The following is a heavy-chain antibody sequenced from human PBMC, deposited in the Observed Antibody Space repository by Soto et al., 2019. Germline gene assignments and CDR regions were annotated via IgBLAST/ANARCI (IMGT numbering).Heavy chain of an antibody. Sequence: GGSLRLSCAASGFTFSGSAMHWVRQASGKGLEWVGRIRSKANSYATAYAASVKGRFTISRDDSKNTAYLQMNSLKTEDTAVYYCTRNQLVDIVATSHQAQHYYYYYYMDVWGKGTTVTVSS. V-gene: IGHV3-73*01. CDR1: GFTFSGSA. CDR2: IRSKANSYAT. CDR3: TRNQLVDIVATSHQAQHYYYYYYMDV. D-gene: IGHD5-12*01. J-gene: IGHJ6*03.